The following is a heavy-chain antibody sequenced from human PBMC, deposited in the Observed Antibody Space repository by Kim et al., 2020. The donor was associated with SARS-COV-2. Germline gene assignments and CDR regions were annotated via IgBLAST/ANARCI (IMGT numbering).Heavy chain of an antibody. CDR3: ARESPGTGYYDS. V-gene: IGHV3-21*01. J-gene: IGHJ4*02. Sequence: YYAASVKGRFTISRDNAKNSLYLQMNSLRAEDTAVYYCARESPGTGYYDSWGQGTLVTVSS.